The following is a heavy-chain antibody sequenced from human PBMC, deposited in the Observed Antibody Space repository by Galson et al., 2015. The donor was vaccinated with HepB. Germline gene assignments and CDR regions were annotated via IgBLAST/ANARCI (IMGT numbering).Heavy chain of an antibody. V-gene: IGHV1-2*06. Sequence: SVKVSCKASGYTFTDYYIHWVRQAPGQGLEWMGRINPNSGGRNYAQKFQGRVTMTRDTSISTAYMELTRLRSDDTAVYYCAKDRSTWWDDWGQGTLVTVSS. CDR2: INPNSGGR. CDR1: GYTFTDYY. J-gene: IGHJ4*02. CDR3: AKDRSTWWDD. D-gene: IGHD6-13*01.